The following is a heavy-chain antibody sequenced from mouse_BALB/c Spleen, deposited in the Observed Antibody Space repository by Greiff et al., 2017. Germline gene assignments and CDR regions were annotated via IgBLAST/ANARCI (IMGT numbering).Heavy chain of an antibody. CDR2: ISSGSSTI. J-gene: IGHJ2*01. CDR3: ASNDDFGYYFDY. CDR1: GFTFSSFG. D-gene: IGHD2-3*01. Sequence: EVHLVESGGGLVQPGGSRKLSCAASGFTFSSFGLHWVRQAPEKGLEWVAYISSGSSTIYYADTVKGRFTISRDNPKNTLFLQMTSLRSEDTAMYYCASNDDFGYYFDYWGQGTTLTVSS. V-gene: IGHV5-17*02.